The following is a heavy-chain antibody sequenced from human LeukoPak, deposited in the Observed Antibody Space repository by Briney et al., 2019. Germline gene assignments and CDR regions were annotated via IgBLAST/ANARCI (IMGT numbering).Heavy chain of an antibody. Sequence: SETLSLTCTVSGGSISSYYWSWIRQPPGKGLEWIGYIYYSGSTNYNPSLKSRVTISVDTSKNQFSLKLSSVTAADTAVYYCARVFGFLEEDIWGQGTMVTVSS. J-gene: IGHJ3*02. CDR2: IYYSGST. D-gene: IGHD3-3*02. CDR1: GGSISSYY. V-gene: IGHV4-59*01. CDR3: ARVFGFLEEDI.